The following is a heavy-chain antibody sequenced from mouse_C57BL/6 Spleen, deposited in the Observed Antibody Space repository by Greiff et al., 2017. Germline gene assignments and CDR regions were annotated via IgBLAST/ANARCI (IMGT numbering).Heavy chain of an antibody. Sequence: QVQLQQPGAELVRPGTSVKLSCKASGYTFTSYWMHWVKQRPGQGLEWIGVIDPSDSYTNYNQKFKGKATLTVDTSSSTAYMQLSSLTSEDSAVYYCARLAYGSSYDYAMDYWGQGTSVTVSS. CDR3: ARLAYGSSYDYAMDY. D-gene: IGHD1-1*01. CDR2: IDPSDSYT. V-gene: IGHV1-59*01. J-gene: IGHJ4*01. CDR1: GYTFTSYW.